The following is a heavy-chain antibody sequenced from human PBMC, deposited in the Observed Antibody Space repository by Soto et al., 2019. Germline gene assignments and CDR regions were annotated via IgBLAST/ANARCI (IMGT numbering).Heavy chain of an antibody. CDR1: GLTFSTSV. D-gene: IGHD5-12*01. J-gene: IGHJ1*01. CDR3: AREENSSGYAGTFQH. V-gene: IGHV3-30*03. CDR2: ISGDAISK. Sequence: QVQLVESGGGLVQPGRSLRLSCAASGLTFSTSVMHWVRQAPGKGLEWIALISGDAISKIYAESVKGRLTLSGDNSKNTVYLEMKSLTAEDTAVYYCAREENSSGYAGTFQHWGQGTMVTVSA.